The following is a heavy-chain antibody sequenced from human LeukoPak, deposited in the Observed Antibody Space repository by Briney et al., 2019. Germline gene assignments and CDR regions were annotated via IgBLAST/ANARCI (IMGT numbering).Heavy chain of an antibody. V-gene: IGHV4-34*01. CDR2: INHSGST. CDR1: GGSFSGCY. Sequence: PSETLSLTCAVYGGSFSGCYWSWIRQPPGKGLEWIGEINHSGSTNYNPSLKSRVTISVDTSKSQFSLKLRSVTAADTAVYYCARGPTSDGYSSGWYLNYWGQGTLVTVSS. D-gene: IGHD6-19*01. CDR3: ARGPTSDGYSSGWYLNY. J-gene: IGHJ4*02.